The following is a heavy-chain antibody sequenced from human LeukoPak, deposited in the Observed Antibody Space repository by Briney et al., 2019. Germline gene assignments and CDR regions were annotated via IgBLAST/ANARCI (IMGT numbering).Heavy chain of an antibody. Sequence: SETLSLTCAVYGGSFSGYYWSWIRQPPGKGLEWIGEINHSGSTNYNPSLKSRVTISVDTSKNQFSLKLSSVTAADTAVYYCARVGVSPTNDSSGYYFDYWGQGTLVTVSS. CDR2: INHSGST. CDR3: ARVGVSPTNDSSGYYFDY. V-gene: IGHV4-34*01. CDR1: GGSFSGYY. D-gene: IGHD3-22*01. J-gene: IGHJ4*02.